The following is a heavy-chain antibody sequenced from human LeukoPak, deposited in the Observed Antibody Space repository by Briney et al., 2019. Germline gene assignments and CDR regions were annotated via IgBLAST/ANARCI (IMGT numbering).Heavy chain of an antibody. CDR3: ARDLKMGYSSGRYSWGTGSSNDY. CDR2: MNPNSGNT. D-gene: IGHD6-19*01. V-gene: IGHV1-8*03. Sequence: ASVKDSSKASGYTFTSYDIYWVRQATEQGLEWMGWMNPNSGNTGYAQKFQGRVTITRNTSISTAYMELSSLRSDDTAVYYCARDLKMGYSSGRYSWGTGSSNDYWGQGTLVTVSS. CDR1: GYTFTSYD. J-gene: IGHJ4*02.